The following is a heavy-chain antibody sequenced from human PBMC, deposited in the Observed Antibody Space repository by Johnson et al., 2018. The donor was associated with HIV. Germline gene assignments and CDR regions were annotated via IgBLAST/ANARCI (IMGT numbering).Heavy chain of an antibody. CDR1: VFTFGIYG. Sequence: QVQLVESGGGVVQPGTSLRLSCAASVFTFGIYGMHWVRQAPGKGLEWVALISYDGSNEYYGDSVKGRFSISRDNSKKKLYLQMNSLRPEDTAVYYCAKDRGEVVVVHDALDMWGQGTMVTVSS. V-gene: IGHV3-30*18. J-gene: IGHJ3*02. D-gene: IGHD3-22*01. CDR2: ISYDGSNE. CDR3: AKDRGEVVVVHDALDM.